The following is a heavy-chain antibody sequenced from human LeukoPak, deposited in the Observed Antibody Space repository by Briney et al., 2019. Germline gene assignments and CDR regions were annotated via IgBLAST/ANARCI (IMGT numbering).Heavy chain of an antibody. CDR1: GYTFTSYG. V-gene: IGHV1-18*01. CDR3: ARDRAPRYCSGGSCYTDAFDI. CDR2: ISAYNGNT. Sequence: EASVKVSCKASGYTFTSYGISWVRQAPGQGPEWMGWISAYNGNTNYAQKLQGRITMTTDTSTSTAYMELRSLRSDDTAVYYCARDRAPRYCSGGSCYTDAFDIWGQGTMVTVSS. D-gene: IGHD2-15*01. J-gene: IGHJ3*02.